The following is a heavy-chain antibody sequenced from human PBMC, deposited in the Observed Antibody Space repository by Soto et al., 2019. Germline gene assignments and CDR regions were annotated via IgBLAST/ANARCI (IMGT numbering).Heavy chain of an antibody. Sequence: QITLKESGPTLVKPTQTLTLTCTFSGFSLNTSGVGVGWIRQPPGKALEWLALIYWDDDKRYCPSLKSRLAITKDTSKNQVVLTLTNMDPVDTATYYCAHRPESAYVMWGQGTLVTVSS. CDR1: GFSLNTSGVG. V-gene: IGHV2-5*02. J-gene: IGHJ4*02. CDR3: AHRPESAYVM. D-gene: IGHD3-10*02. CDR2: IYWDDDK.